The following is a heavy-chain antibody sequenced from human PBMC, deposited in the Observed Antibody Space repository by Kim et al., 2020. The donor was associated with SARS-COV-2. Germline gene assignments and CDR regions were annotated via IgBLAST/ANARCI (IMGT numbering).Heavy chain of an antibody. J-gene: IGHJ6*02. Sequence: GGSLRLSCAASGFTFSSYWMHWVRQAPGKGLVWVSRINSDGSSTSYADSVKGRSTISRDNAKNTLYLQMNSLRAEDTAVYYCAREEVATPELWSYYYYYYGMDVWGRGPTVTVYS. CDR2: INSDGSST. CDR1: GFTFSSYW. V-gene: IGHV3-74*01. D-gene: IGHD5-18*01. CDR3: AREEVATPELWSYYYYYYGMDV.